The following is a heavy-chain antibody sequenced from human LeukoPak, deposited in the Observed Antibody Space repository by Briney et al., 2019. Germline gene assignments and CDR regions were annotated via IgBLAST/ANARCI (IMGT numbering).Heavy chain of an antibody. J-gene: IGHJ6*03. D-gene: IGHD6-6*01. CDR1: GFTLSNVW. V-gene: IGHV3-15*01. CDR2: IKSKTDGGTT. CDR3: QGSSGDPGNYYYYYYRDV. Sequence: PGGSLRLSCAASGFTLSNVWMSWLREAPGKALEWVGRIKSKTDGGTTDYAAPVKGRFTISRDDSKNTLYLQMNSLKTEDTAVYYCQGSSGDPGNYYYYYYRDVWGKGTTVTVSS.